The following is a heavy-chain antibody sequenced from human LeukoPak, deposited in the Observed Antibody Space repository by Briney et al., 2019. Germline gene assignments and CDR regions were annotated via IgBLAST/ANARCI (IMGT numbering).Heavy chain of an antibody. CDR1: GFTFSSYW. CDR3: ARDFEYCSSTSCPYYYYYMDV. V-gene: IGHV3-74*01. Sequence: PGGFLRLSCAASGFTFSSYWMHWVRQAPGKGLVWVSRINSDGSSTSYADSVKGRFTISRDNAKNTLYLQMNSLRAEDTAVYYCARDFEYCSSTSCPYYYYYMDVWGKGTTVTVSS. D-gene: IGHD2-2*01. CDR2: INSDGSST. J-gene: IGHJ6*03.